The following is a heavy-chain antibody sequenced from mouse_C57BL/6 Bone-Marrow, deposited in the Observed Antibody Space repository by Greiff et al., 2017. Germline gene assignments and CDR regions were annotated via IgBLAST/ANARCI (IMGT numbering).Heavy chain of an antibody. Sequence: VQLQQSVAELVRPGASVKLSCTASGFNIKNTYMHWVKQRPEQGLEWIGRIDPANGNTKYAPKFQGKATLTADTSSNTSSLQLSSLTSEDTAIYYCARRYYGSTLYWYFDVWGTGTTVTVSS. CDR1: GFNIKNTY. D-gene: IGHD1-1*01. CDR2: IDPANGNT. CDR3: ARRYYGSTLYWYFDV. J-gene: IGHJ1*03. V-gene: IGHV14-3*01.